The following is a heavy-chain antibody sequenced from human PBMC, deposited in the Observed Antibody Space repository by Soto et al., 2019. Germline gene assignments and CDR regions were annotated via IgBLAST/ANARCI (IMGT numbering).Heavy chain of an antibody. CDR2: ISSSSSYI. J-gene: IGHJ6*02. V-gene: IGHV3-21*01. Sequence: EVQLVESGGGLVKPGGSLRLSCAASGFTFSSYSMNWVRQAPGKGLEWVSSISSSSSYIYYADSVKGRFTISRDNAKNSLYLQMNSQRAEDTAVYYCARDKYDFWSGYYYYYYYGMDVWGQGTTVTVSS. CDR1: GFTFSSYS. D-gene: IGHD3-3*01. CDR3: ARDKYDFWSGYYYYYYYGMDV.